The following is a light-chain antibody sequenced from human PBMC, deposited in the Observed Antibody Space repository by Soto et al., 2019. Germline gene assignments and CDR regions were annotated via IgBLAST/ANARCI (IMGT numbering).Light chain of an antibody. CDR1: QSLSNK. J-gene: IGKJ3*01. CDR2: DAS. V-gene: IGKV3-15*01. CDR3: QQYHIWPIHT. Sequence: EVVMTQSPATLSVSPGERAILSCRASQSLSNKLAWYQHKPGQAPRLLIYDASTRATGIPARFSGSGSGTEFTLTIDSLQSEAFAVYYCQQYHIWPIHTFGPGTKVDIK.